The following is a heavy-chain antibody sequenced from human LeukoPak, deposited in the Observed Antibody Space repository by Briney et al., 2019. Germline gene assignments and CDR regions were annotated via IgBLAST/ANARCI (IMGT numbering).Heavy chain of an antibody. CDR1: RYTFTNYW. J-gene: IGHJ4*02. CDR3: ALSNEAFDSAGYFDY. CDR2: IYPNNSDS. Sequence: GASLKISCKGSRYTFTNYWVGWVRQMPGKGLEWMGTIYPNNSDSRYNPSFRGQVTISVDRSITTAYLLWKSLKASDTAIYYCALSNEAFDSAGYFDYWGQGTLVTVSS. V-gene: IGHV5-51*01. D-gene: IGHD3-22*01.